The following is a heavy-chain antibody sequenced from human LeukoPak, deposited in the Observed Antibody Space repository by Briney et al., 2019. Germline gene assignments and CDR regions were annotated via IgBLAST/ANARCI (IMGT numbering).Heavy chain of an antibody. CDR2: IYYSRST. CDR1: GGSVSSGSYY. Sequence: SETLSLTCTVSGGSVSSGSYYWSWIRQPPGKGLEWIGYIYYSRSTNYNPSLKSRGTISVDTSKNQFSLKLSSVTAADTGVYYCATYSSAMVHYWGQGTLVTVSS. D-gene: IGHD3-10*01. V-gene: IGHV4-61*01. CDR3: ATYSSAMVHY. J-gene: IGHJ4*02.